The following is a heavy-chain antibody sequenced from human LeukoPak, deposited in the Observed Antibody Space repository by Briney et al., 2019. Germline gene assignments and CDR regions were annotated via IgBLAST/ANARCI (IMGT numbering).Heavy chain of an antibody. V-gene: IGHV1-2*02. Sequence: ASVKVSCKASGYTFTGYYMHWVRQAPGQGLEWVGWINPNSGATNYEQKFQGGVTLTRDTSISTAYMDLSGLRSDDTAVYYCARDLEWELLVWDYWGQGTLVTVSS. CDR3: ARDLEWELLVWDY. J-gene: IGHJ4*02. CDR2: INPNSGAT. D-gene: IGHD1-26*01. CDR1: GYTFTGYY.